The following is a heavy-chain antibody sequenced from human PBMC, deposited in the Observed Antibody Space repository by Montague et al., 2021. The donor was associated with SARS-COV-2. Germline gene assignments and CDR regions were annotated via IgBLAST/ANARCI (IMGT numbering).Heavy chain of an antibody. J-gene: IGHJ4*02. V-gene: IGHV2-5*02. CDR1: GFSPSTSGVG. Sequence: PALVKPTQTLTLTCTFSGFSPSTSGVGVGWIRQPPGKALEWLALIYWDDDKRYSPSLKSRLTITKDTSKKQVVLTMTNMDPVDTATYYCARTRAYYYDSSGYSYCFDYWGQGTLVTVSS. D-gene: IGHD3-22*01. CDR3: ARTRAYYYDSSGYSYCFDY. CDR2: IYWDDDK.